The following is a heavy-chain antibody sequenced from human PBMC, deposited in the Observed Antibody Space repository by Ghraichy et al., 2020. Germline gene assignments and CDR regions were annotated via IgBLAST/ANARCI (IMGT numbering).Heavy chain of an antibody. CDR1: GFTFSSYA. Sequence: LSLTCAASGFTFSSYAMSWVRQAPGKGLEWVSAISGSGGSTYYADSVKGRFTISRDNSKNTLYLQMNSLRAEDTAVYYCAKDLGYSYGYFDYWGQGTLVTVSS. D-gene: IGHD5-18*01. CDR3: AKDLGYSYGYFDY. V-gene: IGHV3-23*01. CDR2: ISGSGGST. J-gene: IGHJ4*02.